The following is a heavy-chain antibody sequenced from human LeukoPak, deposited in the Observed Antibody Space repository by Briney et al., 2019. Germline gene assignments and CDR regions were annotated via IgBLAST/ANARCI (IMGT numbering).Heavy chain of an antibody. D-gene: IGHD4-23*01. CDR1: GYTFTSYG. V-gene: IGHV1-18*01. CDR2: ISAYNGNT. J-gene: IGHJ4*02. Sequence: ASVKVSCKASGYTFTSYGISWVRHAPGQGLEWMGWISAYNGNTNYAQKLQGRVTMTTDNSTSTAYMGLRSLRSDATAVYYCARARRGLNSSGGKGKGYFDYWGQGTLVTVSS. CDR3: ARARRGLNSSGGKGKGYFDY.